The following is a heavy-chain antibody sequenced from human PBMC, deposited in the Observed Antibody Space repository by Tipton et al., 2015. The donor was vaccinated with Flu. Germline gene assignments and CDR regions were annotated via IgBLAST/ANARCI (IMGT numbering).Heavy chain of an antibody. CDR2: MFYNGAA. CDR3: AAGPVVGWFNP. V-gene: IGHV4-59*12. CDR1: GGSISSYF. Sequence: TLSLTCNVSGGSISSYFWSWIRQSPREGLVWIAYMFYNGAANYNPSLKSRVTMSVDTSKSQFSLKMTSVTAADTAIYYCAAGPVVGWFNPWGQGTLVPVSP. J-gene: IGHJ5*02. D-gene: IGHD2-21*01.